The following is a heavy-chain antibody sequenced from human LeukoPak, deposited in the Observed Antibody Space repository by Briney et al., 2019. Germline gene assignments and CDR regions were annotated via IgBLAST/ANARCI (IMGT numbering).Heavy chain of an antibody. CDR2: TYYSGST. CDR1: GGSISSYY. V-gene: IGHV4-59*08. CDR3: ARQSLDGSGYLPFDY. J-gene: IGHJ4*02. D-gene: IGHD3-22*01. Sequence: PSETLSLTCTVSGGSISSYYWSWIRQPPGKGLEWIGYTYYSGSTNYNPSLKSRVAISVDTSKNQFSLKLSSVTAADTAVYYCARQSLDGSGYLPFDYWGQGTLVTVSS.